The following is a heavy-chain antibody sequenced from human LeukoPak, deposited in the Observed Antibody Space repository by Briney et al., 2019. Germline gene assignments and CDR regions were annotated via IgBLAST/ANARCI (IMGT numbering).Heavy chain of an antibody. V-gene: IGHV3-30*02. CDR1: GFTFSNYG. J-gene: IGHJ4*02. CDR2: IRYDGSNK. CDR3: AKGVSRDGYNYFDY. D-gene: IGHD5-24*01. Sequence: GGSLRLSCAASGFTFSNYGMHWVRQAPGQGLEWVSFIRYDGSNKNYVDSVKGRFTISRDNSKNTVDLEMNSLRAEDTAVYYCAKGVSRDGYNYFDYWGQGTLVTVSS.